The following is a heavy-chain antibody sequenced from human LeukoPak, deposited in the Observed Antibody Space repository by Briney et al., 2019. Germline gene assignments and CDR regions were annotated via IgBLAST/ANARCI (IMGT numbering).Heavy chain of an antibody. V-gene: IGHV1-46*01. CDR2: INPSGGST. Sequence: ASVTVSCKASGYTFTSYYMHWVRQAPGQGLEWMGIINPSGGSTTYAQKFQGRVSITRDTSTSTVYMELSSLRSDDSDVYYCARDQGGFSHYGGQGTLVTVS. CDR3: ARDQGGFSHY. D-gene: IGHD5-18*01. J-gene: IGHJ4*02. CDR1: GYTFTSYY.